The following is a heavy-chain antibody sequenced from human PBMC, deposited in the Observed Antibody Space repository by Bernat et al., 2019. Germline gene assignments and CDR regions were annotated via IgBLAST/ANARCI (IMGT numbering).Heavy chain of an antibody. CDR3: ARSLEAAMRLNWFDP. Sequence: QLQLQESGPGLVKPSETLSLTCTVSGGSISSSSYYWGWIRQPPGKGLEWIGSIYYSWSPSYNPSLKSRVTISVDTSKNQFSLQLRSVTAAATSVYYCARSLEAAMRLNWFDPWGQGTLVTVSS. J-gene: IGHJ5*02. CDR1: GGSISSSSYY. D-gene: IGHD2-2*01. CDR2: IYYSWSP. V-gene: IGHV4-39*01.